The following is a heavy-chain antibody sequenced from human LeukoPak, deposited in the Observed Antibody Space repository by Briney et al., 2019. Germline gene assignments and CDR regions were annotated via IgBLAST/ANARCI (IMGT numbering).Heavy chain of an antibody. CDR2: ISSSSSYI. J-gene: IGHJ4*02. CDR3: ARVRSEAGSWDFFDN. Sequence: GGSLRLSCAASGFTFSSYSMNWVRQAPGKGLEWVSSISSSSSYIYYADSVKGRFTISRDNAKNSLYLQMNSLRVEDTAVYYCARVRSEAGSWDFFDNWGQGMLVTVSS. V-gene: IGHV3-21*01. CDR1: GFTFSSYS. D-gene: IGHD2-2*03.